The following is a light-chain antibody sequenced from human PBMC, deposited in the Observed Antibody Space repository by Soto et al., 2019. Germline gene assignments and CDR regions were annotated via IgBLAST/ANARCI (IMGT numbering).Light chain of an antibody. CDR1: RNINNL. J-gene: IGKJ4*01. V-gene: IGKV1-5*03. CDR3: QRYYSFPLT. Sequence: DIQMTQSPSTLSASVGDRVAITCRASRNINNLLAWYQQKPGKAPKLLIYKASSLESGVPSRFSGSGSGTEFTLTISSLQPDDFAAYYCQRYYSFPLTFGGGTKAEIK. CDR2: KAS.